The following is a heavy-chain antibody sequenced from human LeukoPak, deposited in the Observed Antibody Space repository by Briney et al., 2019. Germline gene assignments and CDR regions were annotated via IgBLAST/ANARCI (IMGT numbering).Heavy chain of an antibody. V-gene: IGHV4-38-2*02. CDR3: ASRLVDRRPFDY. CDR1: GYSITSGYY. J-gene: IGHJ4*02. D-gene: IGHD3-22*01. Sequence: SETLSLTCSVSGYSITSGYYWGWLRQPPGKGLEWIGSIYQRGNTYYSPSLKSRVIVSFDTSKNHFSLNLSSVTAADTAVYYCASRLVDRRPFDYWGQGILVTVSS. CDR2: IYQRGNT.